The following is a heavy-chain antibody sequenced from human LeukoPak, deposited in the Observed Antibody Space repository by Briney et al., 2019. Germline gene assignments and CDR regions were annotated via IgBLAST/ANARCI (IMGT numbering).Heavy chain of an antibody. CDR1: GYSISSGYY. Sequence: SETLSLTCTVSGYSISSGYYWGWIRQPPGKGLEWIGSIYHSGSTYYNPSLKSRVTISVDTSKNQFSLKLSSVTAADTAVYYCARTDYGDYGLDYWGQGTLVTVSS. V-gene: IGHV4-38-2*02. J-gene: IGHJ4*02. D-gene: IGHD4-17*01. CDR3: ARTDYGDYGLDY. CDR2: IYHSGST.